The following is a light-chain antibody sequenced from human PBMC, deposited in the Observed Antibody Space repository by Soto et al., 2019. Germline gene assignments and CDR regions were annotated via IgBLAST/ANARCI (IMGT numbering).Light chain of an antibody. Sequence: QSVLTQPPSVSGAPGQRVTISCTGSSSNIGAGYDVHWYQQLPGTAPKLLIYGNSNRPSGVPDRFSGSKSGTSASLANTGLQAEDEADYYCQSYDSSEVFGGGTKLTVL. V-gene: IGLV1-40*01. J-gene: IGLJ2*01. CDR1: SSNIGAGYD. CDR2: GNS. CDR3: QSYDSSEV.